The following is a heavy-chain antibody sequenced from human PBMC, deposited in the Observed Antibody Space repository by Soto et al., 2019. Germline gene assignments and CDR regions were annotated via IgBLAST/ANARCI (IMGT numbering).Heavy chain of an antibody. V-gene: IGHV5-10-1*01. D-gene: IGHD3-22*01. CDR1: GYSFTSYW. CDR3: ARGITMIVVVTDGMDV. CDR2: IDPSDSYT. Sequence: GESLKISCKGSGYSFTSYWISWVRQMPGKGLEWMGRIDPSDSYTNYSPSFQGHVTISADKSISTAYLQWSSLKASDTAMYYCARGITMIVVVTDGMDVWGRGTTVTVSS. J-gene: IGHJ6*02.